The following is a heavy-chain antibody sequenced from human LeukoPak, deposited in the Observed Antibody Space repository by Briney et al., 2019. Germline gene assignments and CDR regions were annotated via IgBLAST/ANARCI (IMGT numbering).Heavy chain of an antibody. J-gene: IGHJ6*03. D-gene: IGHD2-2*01. CDR2: IYTSGST. V-gene: IGHV4-4*07. CDR3: ARVVPAAPDYYYYYMDV. CDR1: GGSISSYY. Sequence: PSETLSLTCTVSGGSISSYYWSWLRQPAGKGLEWIGRIYTSGSTNYNPSLKSRVTMSVDTSKNQFSLKLSSVTAADTAVYYCARVVPAAPDYYYYYMDVWGKGTTVTVSS.